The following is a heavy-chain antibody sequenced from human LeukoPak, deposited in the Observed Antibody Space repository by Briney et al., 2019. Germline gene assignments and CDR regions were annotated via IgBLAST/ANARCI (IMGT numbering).Heavy chain of an antibody. J-gene: IGHJ6*03. Sequence: SETLSLTCAVYGGSFSGYCWSWIRQPPGKGLEWIGEINHSGSTNYNPSLKSRVTISVDTSKNQFSLKLSSVTAADTAVYYCARRQNSVTIFGMIRVGYYDMDVWGKGTTVTVSS. V-gene: IGHV4-34*01. D-gene: IGHD3-3*01. CDR2: INHSGST. CDR1: GGSFSGYC. CDR3: ARRQNSVTIFGMIRVGYYDMDV.